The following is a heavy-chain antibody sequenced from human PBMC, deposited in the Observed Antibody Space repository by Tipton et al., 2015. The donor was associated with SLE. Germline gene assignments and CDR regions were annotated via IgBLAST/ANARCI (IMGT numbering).Heavy chain of an antibody. D-gene: IGHD3-10*01. Sequence: SLRLSCAASGFTFSNAWMSWVRQAPGKGLEWVGRIKSKTDGGTTDYAAPVKGRFTISRDDSKNTLYLQMNSLKTEDTAVYYCTTEFDYYGSGSYGGTLDYWGQGTRVTVSS. CDR1: GFTFSNAW. J-gene: IGHJ4*02. CDR3: TTEFDYYGSGSYGGTLDY. CDR2: IKSKTDGGTT. V-gene: IGHV3-15*01.